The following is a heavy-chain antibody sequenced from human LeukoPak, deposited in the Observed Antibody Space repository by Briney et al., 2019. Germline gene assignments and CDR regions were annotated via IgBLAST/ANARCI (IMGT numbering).Heavy chain of an antibody. Sequence: APVKVSCKASGGTFSSYAISWVRQAPGQGLGWMGGVIPIFGTANYAQKFQGRVTITADESTSTAYMELSSLRSEDTAVYYCARESGYCSGGSCLDPWGQGTLVTVSS. D-gene: IGHD2-15*01. CDR2: VIPIFGTA. CDR3: ARESGYCSGGSCLDP. CDR1: GGTFSSYA. V-gene: IGHV1-69*13. J-gene: IGHJ5*02.